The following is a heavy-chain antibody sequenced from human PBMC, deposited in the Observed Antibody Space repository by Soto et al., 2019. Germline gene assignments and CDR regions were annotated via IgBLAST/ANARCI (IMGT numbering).Heavy chain of an antibody. V-gene: IGHV4-4*07. CDR3: ARDAGLDYNDYYYYYGMDV. D-gene: IGHD4-4*01. J-gene: IGHJ6*02. Sequence: PSETLSLTCTVSGGSISSYYWSWIRQPAGKGLEWIGRIYTSGSTNYNPSLKSRVTMSVDTSKNQFSLKLSSMTAADTAVYYCARDAGLDYNDYYYYYGMDVWGQGTTVTVSS. CDR2: IYTSGST. CDR1: GGSISSYY.